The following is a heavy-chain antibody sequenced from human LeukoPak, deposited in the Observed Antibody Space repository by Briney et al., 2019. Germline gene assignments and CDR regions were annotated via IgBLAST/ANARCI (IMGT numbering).Heavy chain of an antibody. CDR2: INHSGST. J-gene: IGHJ4*02. CDR3: ARMDRDYSNTVDY. D-gene: IGHD4-11*01. V-gene: IGHV4-34*01. Sequence: SQTLSLTCAVYGGSFSGYYRSWIRQPPGKGLEWIGEINHSGSTNYNPSLKSRVTISVDTSKNQFCLKLSSVTAADTAVYYCARMDRDYSNTVDYWGQGTLVTVSS. CDR1: GGSFSGYY.